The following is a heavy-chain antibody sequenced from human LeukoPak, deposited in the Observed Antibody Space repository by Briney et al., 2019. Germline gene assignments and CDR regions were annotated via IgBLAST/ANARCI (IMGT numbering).Heavy chain of an antibody. D-gene: IGHD3-22*01. CDR3: ARGAYYDSSGYIFDY. CDR2: ISYDGSNK. J-gene: IGHJ4*02. Sequence: TGGSLRLSCAASGFTFSSYAMHWVRQAPGKGLEWVAVISYDGSNKYYADSVKGRFTISRENAKNSLYLQMNSLRAGDTAVYYCARGAYYDSSGYIFDYWGQGTLVTVSS. V-gene: IGHV3-30*14. CDR1: GFTFSSYA.